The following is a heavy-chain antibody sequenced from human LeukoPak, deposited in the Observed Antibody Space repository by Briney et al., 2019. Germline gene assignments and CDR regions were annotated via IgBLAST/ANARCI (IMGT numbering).Heavy chain of an antibody. CDR2: ISGYNGDT. CDR1: AYTFTRYS. J-gene: IGHJ2*01. CDR3: ARGLGVVTAQSEQPKPRYFDL. V-gene: IGHV1-18*01. D-gene: IGHD2-21*02. Sequence: ASVKLSCKASAYTFTRYSIRWGRQAPGQGLEWMGGISGYNGDTNYAQNLQGRVTITTDTSTSTAYMELRSLRSDDTAVYYCARGLGVVTAQSEQPKPRYFDLWGRGTQVTVSS.